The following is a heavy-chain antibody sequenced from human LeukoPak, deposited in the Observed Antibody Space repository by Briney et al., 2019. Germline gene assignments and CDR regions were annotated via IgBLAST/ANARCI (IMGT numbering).Heavy chain of an antibody. Sequence: ASVKVSCKVSGYTLTELSMHWVRQAPGKGLEWMGGFDLEDGETIYAQKFQGRVTMTEDTSTDTAYMELSSLRSEDTAVYYCATDVRYCSSTSCSLFDYWGQGTLVTVSS. J-gene: IGHJ4*02. D-gene: IGHD2-2*01. CDR1: GYTLTELS. CDR2: FDLEDGET. V-gene: IGHV1-24*01. CDR3: ATDVRYCSSTSCSLFDY.